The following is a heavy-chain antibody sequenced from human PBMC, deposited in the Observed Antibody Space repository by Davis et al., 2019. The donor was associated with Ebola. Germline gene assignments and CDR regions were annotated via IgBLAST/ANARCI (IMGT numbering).Heavy chain of an antibody. CDR1: GFTVSSNY. CDR3: AREMATTNDAFDI. V-gene: IGHV3-53*01. CDR2: ISGSGGST. J-gene: IGHJ3*02. D-gene: IGHD5-24*01. Sequence: PGGSLRLSCAASGFTVSSNYMSWVRQAPGKGLEWVSVISGSGGSTYYADSVKGRFTISRDNSKNTLYLQMNSLRVEDTAVYYCAREMATTNDAFDIWGQGTMVSVSS.